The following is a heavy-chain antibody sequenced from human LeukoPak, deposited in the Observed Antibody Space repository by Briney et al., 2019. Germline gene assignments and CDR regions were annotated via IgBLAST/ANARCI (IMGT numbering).Heavy chain of an antibody. CDR2: INHSGST. J-gene: IGHJ4*02. CDR1: GGSFSGYY. Sequence: ASETLSLTCTVYGGSFSGYYWSWLRQPPGKGLEWIGEINHSGSTNYNPSLKSRVTISVDTSKNQYSLKLSYVTAADTAVYYCAREEYSISFDYWVQGTLVTVSS. D-gene: IGHD6-6*01. V-gene: IGHV4-34*01. CDR3: AREEYSISFDY.